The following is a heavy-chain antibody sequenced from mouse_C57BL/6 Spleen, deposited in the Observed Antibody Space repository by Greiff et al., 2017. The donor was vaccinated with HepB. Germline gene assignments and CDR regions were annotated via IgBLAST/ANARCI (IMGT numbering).Heavy chain of an antibody. CDR1: GYTFTSYW. CDR3: ARGDYYGSSRGGFFAY. V-gene: IGHV1-72*01. Sequence: QVQLQQPGAELVKPGASVKLSCKASGYTFTSYWMHWVKQRPGRGLEWIGRIDPYSGGTKYNEKFKSKATLTVDKPSSTAYMQLSSLTSEDSAVYYCARGDYYGSSRGGFFAYWGQGTLVTVSA. CDR2: IDPYSGGT. D-gene: IGHD1-1*01. J-gene: IGHJ3*01.